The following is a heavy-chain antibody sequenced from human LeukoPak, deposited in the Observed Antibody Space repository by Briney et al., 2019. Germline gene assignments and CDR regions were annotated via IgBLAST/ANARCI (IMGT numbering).Heavy chain of an antibody. CDR2: INSDGSST. V-gene: IGHV3-74*01. J-gene: IGHJ4*02. CDR1: GFTFSSYW. CDR3: ARGRDYYDSSGYYLLGY. D-gene: IGHD3-22*01. Sequence: GGSPRLSCAASGFTFSSYWMHWVRQAPGKGLVWVSRINSDGSSTSYADSVKGRFTISRDNAKNTLYLQMNSLRAEDTAVYYCARGRDYYDSSGYYLLGYWGQGTLVTVSS.